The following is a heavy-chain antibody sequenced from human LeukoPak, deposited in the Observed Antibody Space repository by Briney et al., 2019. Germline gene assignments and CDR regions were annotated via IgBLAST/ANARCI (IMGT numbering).Heavy chain of an antibody. CDR2: IIPIFGTA. CDR1: GGTFSSYA. CDR3: ARGEPPGYYYYGMDV. Sequence: SVKVSCKASGGTFSSYAISWVRQAPGQGLEWMGGIIPIFGTANHAQKFQGRVTITADESTSTAYMELSSLRSEDTAVYYCARGEPPGYYYYGMDVWGQGTTVTVSS. D-gene: IGHD1-26*01. V-gene: IGHV1-69*13. J-gene: IGHJ6*02.